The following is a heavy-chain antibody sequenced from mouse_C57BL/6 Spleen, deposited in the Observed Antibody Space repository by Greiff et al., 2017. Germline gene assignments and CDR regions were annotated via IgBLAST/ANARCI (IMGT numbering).Heavy chain of an antibody. D-gene: IGHD4-1*01. Sequence: VQLQQSGAELVRPGASVKLSCKASGYTFTDYYINWVKQRPGQGLEWIARIYPGSGNTYYNEKFKGKATLTAEKSSSTAYMQLSSLTSEDSAVYFCARRGLGLYYFDYWGQGTTLTVSS. J-gene: IGHJ2*01. CDR2: IYPGSGNT. V-gene: IGHV1-76*01. CDR3: ARRGLGLYYFDY. CDR1: GYTFTDYY.